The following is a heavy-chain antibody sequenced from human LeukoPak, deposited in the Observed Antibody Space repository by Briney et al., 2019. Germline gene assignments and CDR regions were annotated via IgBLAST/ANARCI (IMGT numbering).Heavy chain of an antibody. D-gene: IGHD1-26*01. CDR1: GYTFTSYD. V-gene: IGHV1-8*03. CDR3: AIPRGRHSGSYLF. CDR2: MNPNSGNT. J-gene: IGHJ4*02. Sequence: RASVKVSCKASGYTFTSYDINWVRQATGQGLEWMGWMNPNSGNTGYAQKFQGRVTITRNTSISTAYMELSSLRSEDTAVYYCAIPRGRHSGSYLFWGQGTLVTVSS.